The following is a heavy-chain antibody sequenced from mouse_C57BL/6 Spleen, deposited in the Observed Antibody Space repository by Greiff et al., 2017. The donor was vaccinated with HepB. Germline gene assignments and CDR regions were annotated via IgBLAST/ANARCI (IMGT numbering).Heavy chain of an antibody. CDR3: ARMGAYYSNFYAMDY. V-gene: IGHV3-6*01. J-gene: IGHJ4*01. D-gene: IGHD2-5*01. CDR1: GYSITSGYY. Sequence: EVQLQESGPGLVKPSQSLSLTCSVTGYSITSGYYWNWIRQFPGNKLEWMGYISYDGSNNYNPSLKNRISITRDTSKNQFFLKLNSVTTEDTATYYCARMGAYYSNFYAMDYWGQGTSVTVSS. CDR2: ISYDGSN.